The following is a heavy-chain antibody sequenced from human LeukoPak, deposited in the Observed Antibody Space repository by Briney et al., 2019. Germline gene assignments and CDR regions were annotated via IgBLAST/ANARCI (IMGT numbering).Heavy chain of an antibody. CDR2: IHYSGST. Sequence: SETLSLTCTVSGGSISSYYWSWIRQPPGKGLEWIGYIHYSGSTNYNPSLKSRVTISVDTSKNQFSLKLSSVTAADTAVYFCARTQEAGYSSGRYDSYYYYMDVWGKGTTVTVSS. D-gene: IGHD6-19*01. V-gene: IGHV4-59*01. CDR3: ARTQEAGYSSGRYDSYYYYMDV. J-gene: IGHJ6*03. CDR1: GGSISSYY.